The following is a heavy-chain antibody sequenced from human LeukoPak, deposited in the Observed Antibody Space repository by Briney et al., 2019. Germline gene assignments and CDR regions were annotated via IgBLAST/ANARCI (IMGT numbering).Heavy chain of an antibody. D-gene: IGHD5-24*01. CDR2: INHSGST. CDR3: ARHPLLEMAHDY. CDR1: GGSFSGYY. Sequence: SETLSLTCAVYGGSFSGYYWSWIRQPPGKGLEWIGEINHSGSTNYNPSLKSRVTISVDTSKNQFSLKLSSVTAADTAVYYCARHPLLEMAHDYWGQGTLVTVSS. J-gene: IGHJ4*02. V-gene: IGHV4-34*01.